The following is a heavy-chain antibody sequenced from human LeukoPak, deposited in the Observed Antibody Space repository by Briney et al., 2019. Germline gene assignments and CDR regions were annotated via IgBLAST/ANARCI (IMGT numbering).Heavy chain of an antibody. Sequence: SETLSLTCTVSGGSIKSYHWSWIRQSAGKGLEWIGRIYTSGRVDHNPSLENRVSMSVDMSRNELLLELDSVTAADTGVYYCAALHYFGHGATRTWGQGTLVTVSS. CDR3: AALHYFGHGATRT. V-gene: IGHV4-4*07. J-gene: IGHJ5*02. CDR2: IYTSGRV. CDR1: GGSIKSYH. D-gene: IGHD2/OR15-2a*01.